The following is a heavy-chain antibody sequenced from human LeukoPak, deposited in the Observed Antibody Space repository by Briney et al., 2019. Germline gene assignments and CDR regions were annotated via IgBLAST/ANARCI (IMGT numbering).Heavy chain of an antibody. D-gene: IGHD2-21*02. J-gene: IGHJ6*02. CDR1: RGSFSRYY. CDR3: ARVTASLSFYYGMDV. V-gene: IGHV4-59*01. Sequence: SETLSLTCTVSRGSFSRYYWSWIRQPPGKGLEWIGHIYSSGSTNYNTSLKSRVTISVDTSKNLFSLKLTSVTAADTAVYFCARVTASLSFYYGMDVWGQGTTVTVSS. CDR2: IYSSGST.